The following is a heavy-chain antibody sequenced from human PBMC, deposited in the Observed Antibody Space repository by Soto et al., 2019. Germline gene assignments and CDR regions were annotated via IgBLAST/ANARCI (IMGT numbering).Heavy chain of an antibody. V-gene: IGHV3-30*18. CDR1: GFTFSSYG. Sequence: QVQLVESGGGVVQHGRSLRLSCAASGFTFSSYGMHWVRQAPGKGLEWVAVMSYDGTNKYYADFVKGRFTISRDNSKNTLYLQMNSLRAEDTAVYYCGKDDCGGDCYPDYWGQGTLVTVSS. J-gene: IGHJ4*02. CDR3: GKDDCGGDCYPDY. D-gene: IGHD2-21*02. CDR2: MSYDGTNK.